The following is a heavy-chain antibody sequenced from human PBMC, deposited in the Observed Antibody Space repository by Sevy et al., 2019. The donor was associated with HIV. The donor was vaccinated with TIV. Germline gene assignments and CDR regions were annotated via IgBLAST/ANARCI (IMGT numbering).Heavy chain of an antibody. Sequence: GGSLRLSCAASGFTFSTYAMHWVRQAPGKGLEWVAVISHDGSNKSYADSVKGRFTISRDNSKSTLYLQMNSLRAEDTAVYYCARDRSSSWMNYFFDYWGQGALVTVSS. CDR3: ARDRSSSWMNYFFDY. V-gene: IGHV3-30*04. D-gene: IGHD6-13*01. J-gene: IGHJ4*02. CDR1: GFTFSTYA. CDR2: ISHDGSNK.